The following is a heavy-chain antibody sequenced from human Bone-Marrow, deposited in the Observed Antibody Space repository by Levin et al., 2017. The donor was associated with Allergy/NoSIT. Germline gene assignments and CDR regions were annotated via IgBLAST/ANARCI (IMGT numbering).Heavy chain of an antibody. CDR1: GFTFSSYG. D-gene: IGHD1-26*01. CDR2: IWYDGSNK. V-gene: IGHV3-33*01. J-gene: IGHJ4*02. CDR3: ARDRGFGGSYLAY. Sequence: LTCAASGFTFSSYGMHWVRQAPGKGLEWVAVIWYDGSNKYYADSVKGRFTISRDNSKNTLYLQMNSLRAEDTAVYYCARDRGFGGSYLAYWGQGTLVTVSS.